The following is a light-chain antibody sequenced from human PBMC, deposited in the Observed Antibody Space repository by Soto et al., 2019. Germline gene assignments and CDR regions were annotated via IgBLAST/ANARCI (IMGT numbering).Light chain of an antibody. CDR1: QSVRSNS. CDR2: GAS. CDR3: QQYTDLPRT. Sequence: EIVMTQSPATLSVSPGERATLSCRASQSVRSNSLAWFQQKPGQAPRLLIYGASNRATGIPDRFSGSGSGTDFTLTISRLEPEDFAVYYCQQYTDLPRTFGQGTKVDIK. J-gene: IGKJ1*01. V-gene: IGKV3-20*01.